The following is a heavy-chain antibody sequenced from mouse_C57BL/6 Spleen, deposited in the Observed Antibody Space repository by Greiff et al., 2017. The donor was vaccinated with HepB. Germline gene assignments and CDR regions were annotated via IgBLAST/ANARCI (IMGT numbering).Heavy chain of an antibody. CDR3: TIHERDTGSAIDY. V-gene: IGHV1-62-2*01. CDR2: FYPGRGSI. Sequence: QVQLKESGADLVKPGASVKLSCKASGYTFTESTIHWVKQRSGKGLEWIGWFYPGRGSIKYNEKFKDKGTLTADKSSSTVYMERSRVTSEDSALYFCTIHERDTGSAIDYWGQGTSVTVSS. CDR1: GYTFTEST. D-gene: IGHD1-1*01. J-gene: IGHJ4*01.